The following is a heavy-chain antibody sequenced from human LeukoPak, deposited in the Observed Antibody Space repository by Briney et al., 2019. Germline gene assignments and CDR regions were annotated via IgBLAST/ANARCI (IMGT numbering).Heavy chain of an antibody. CDR1: GGSFSAYY. V-gene: IGHV4-34*01. CDR2: INHSGNT. Sequence: KPSETLSLNCAVYGGSFSAYYWSWVRQPPGKGLEWIGEINHSGNTNYNPTLKSRVTISVDTSKNQFSLKLSSVTAADTAVYYCASFLEWLFNFDYWGQGTLVTVSS. D-gene: IGHD3-3*01. J-gene: IGHJ4*02. CDR3: ASFLEWLFNFDY.